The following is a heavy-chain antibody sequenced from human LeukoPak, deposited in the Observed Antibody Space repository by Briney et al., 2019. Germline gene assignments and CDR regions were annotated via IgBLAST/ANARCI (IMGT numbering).Heavy chain of an antibody. Sequence: SETLSLTCAVYGGSFSGYYWSWIRQPPGKGLEWIGEINHSGSTNYNPSLKSRVTISVDTSKNQFSLKLSSVTAADTAVYYCASFRADCSSTSCYVFDYWGQGTLVTVSS. CDR1: GGSFSGYY. D-gene: IGHD2-2*01. CDR3: ASFRADCSSTSCYVFDY. J-gene: IGHJ4*02. V-gene: IGHV4-34*09. CDR2: INHSGST.